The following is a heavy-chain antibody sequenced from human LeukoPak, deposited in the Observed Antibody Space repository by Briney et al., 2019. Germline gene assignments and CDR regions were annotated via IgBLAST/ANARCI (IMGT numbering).Heavy chain of an antibody. CDR2: IHTSGST. V-gene: IGHV4-4*07. J-gene: IGHJ4*02. Sequence: PSETLSLTGTVSGGSISTYYWSWIRQPAGKGLEGIGRIHTSGSTNYNPSLKSRVTMSVDTSKNLFSLKLSSVTAADTAVYYCARSARAAAGSYYFDYWGQGTLVTVSS. CDR1: GGSISTYY. D-gene: IGHD6-13*01. CDR3: ARSARAAAGSYYFDY.